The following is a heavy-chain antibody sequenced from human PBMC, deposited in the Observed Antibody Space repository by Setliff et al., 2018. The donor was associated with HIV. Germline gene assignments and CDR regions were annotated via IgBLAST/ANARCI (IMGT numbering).Heavy chain of an antibody. D-gene: IGHD4-4*01. CDR2: MNPNSGNT. CDR3: VKEYHTEVTDTRVANYFDY. J-gene: IGHJ4*02. CDR1: GYTFTSYD. Sequence: GASVKVSCKASGYTFTSYDVNWVRQAPGQGLEWMGWMNPNSGNTGYAQNFQDRVTMTSDTSTSTVYMELRSLRSEDTAIYYCVKEYHTEVTDTRVANYFDYWGQGTLVTVSS. V-gene: IGHV1-8*01.